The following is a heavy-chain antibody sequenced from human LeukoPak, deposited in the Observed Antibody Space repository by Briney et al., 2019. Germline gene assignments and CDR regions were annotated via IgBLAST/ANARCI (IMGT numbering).Heavy chain of an antibody. V-gene: IGHV3-23*01. CDR2: ISASGAST. Sequence: GGSLRLSCAASGFIFNNYAMSWVRQAPGKGLEWVSAISASGASTYYADSVKGRFTISRDSSKNTLYLQMNSLRAEDTAIYYCARSVPDYTRFDFWGQGALVTVSS. CDR3: ARSVPDYTRFDF. D-gene: IGHD4-11*01. J-gene: IGHJ4*02. CDR1: GFIFNNYA.